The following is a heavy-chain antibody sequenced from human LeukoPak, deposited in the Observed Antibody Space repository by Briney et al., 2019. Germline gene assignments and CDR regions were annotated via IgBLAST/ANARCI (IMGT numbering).Heavy chain of an antibody. V-gene: IGHV3-30-3*01. CDR2: ISYDGSNK. J-gene: IGHJ4*02. CDR3: ARARYCSGGSCYFDY. D-gene: IGHD2-15*01. CDR1: GFTFSSYA. Sequence: GGSLRLSCAASGFTFSSYAMHWVRQAPGKGLEWVAVISYDGSNKYYADSVKGRFTISRDNSKNTLYLQMNSLRAEDTAVYHCARARYCSGGSCYFDYWGQGTLVTVSS.